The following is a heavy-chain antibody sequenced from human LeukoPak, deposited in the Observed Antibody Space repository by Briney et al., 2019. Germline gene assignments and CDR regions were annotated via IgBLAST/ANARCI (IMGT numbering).Heavy chain of an antibody. J-gene: IGHJ5*02. Sequence: SETLSLTCAVYGGSFSGYYWCWIRQPPGKGLEWIGEINHSGSTNYNPSLKSRVTISVDTSKNQFSLKLSSVTAADTAVYYCARGRGYSYGFWSDPWGQGTLVTVSS. CDR2: INHSGST. CDR3: ARGRGYSYGFWSDP. D-gene: IGHD5-18*01. V-gene: IGHV4-34*01. CDR1: GGSFSGYY.